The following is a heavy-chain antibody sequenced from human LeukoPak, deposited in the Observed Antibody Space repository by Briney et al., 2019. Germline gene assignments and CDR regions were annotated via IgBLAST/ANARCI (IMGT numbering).Heavy chain of an antibody. CDR2: INPNTGGT. CDR3: ARVARGRDSSGYYWSWFDP. V-gene: IGHV1-2*03. J-gene: IGHJ5*02. D-gene: IGHD3-22*01. CDR1: GYTFTGYY. Sequence: LAASVKVSCKASGYTFTGYYIHWVRQTAGQGLECMGWINPNTGGTNYVQKFQDRVTMTRDTSISTAYMELSGLTSDDTAVYYCARVARGRDSSGYYWSWFDPWGQGTLVTVPS.